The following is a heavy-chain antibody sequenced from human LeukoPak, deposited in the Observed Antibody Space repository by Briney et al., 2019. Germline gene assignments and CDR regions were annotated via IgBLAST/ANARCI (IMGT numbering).Heavy chain of an antibody. J-gene: IGHJ4*02. CDR1: GGSISSYY. CDR3: ARADYAEGFDY. D-gene: IGHD4-17*01. Sequence: SETLSLTCTVSGGSISSYYWSWIRQPPGKGLEWIGYIYYSGSTYYNPSLKSRVTISVDTSKNQFSLKLSSVTAADTAVYYCARADYAEGFDYWGQGTLVTVSS. CDR2: IYYSGST. V-gene: IGHV4-59*06.